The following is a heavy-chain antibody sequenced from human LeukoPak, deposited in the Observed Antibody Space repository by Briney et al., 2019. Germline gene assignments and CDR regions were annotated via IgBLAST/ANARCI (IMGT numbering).Heavy chain of an antibody. D-gene: IGHD6-19*01. V-gene: IGHV3-48*03. CDR3: ARVPVAYTNYYYHYYMDV. J-gene: IGHJ6*03. CDR1: EFTFSSYE. Sequence: GGSLRLSCTASEFTFSSYEMNWVRQAPGKGLEWVSYISSSAGLIYYADSVKGRFTISRDNAKNSLYLQMNSLRAEDTAVYYCARVPVAYTNYYYHYYMDVWGIGTTVTISS. CDR2: ISSSAGLI.